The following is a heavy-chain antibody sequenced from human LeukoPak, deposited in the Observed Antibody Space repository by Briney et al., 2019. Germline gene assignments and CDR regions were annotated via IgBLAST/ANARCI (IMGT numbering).Heavy chain of an antibody. CDR1: GFTFSSYA. D-gene: IGHD6-13*01. V-gene: IGHV3-23*01. Sequence: GGSLRLSCAASGFTFSSYAMSWVRQAPGKGLEWVSAISGSGGSTYYADSVKGRFTISRDNSKNTLYLQMNSLRAEDTAVYYCAKGLVWGYSSSSFEYWGQGTLVTVYS. CDR3: AKGLVWGYSSSSFEY. CDR2: ISGSGGST. J-gene: IGHJ4*02.